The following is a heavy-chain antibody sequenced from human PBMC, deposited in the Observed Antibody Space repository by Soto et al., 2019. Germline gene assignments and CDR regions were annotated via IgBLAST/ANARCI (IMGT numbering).Heavy chain of an antibody. CDR1: GFTFSSYS. Sequence: EVQLVESGGGLVKPGGSLRLSCAASGFTFSSYSMNWVRQAPGKGLEWVSSITSSTGYIDYADSVKGRFTISRDNAKNSLYLQMNSLRAEDTAVYYCARMRGSYDFDYWGHGTLVNLSS. V-gene: IGHV3-21*01. J-gene: IGHJ4*01. D-gene: IGHD1-26*01. CDR3: ARMRGSYDFDY. CDR2: ITSSTGYI.